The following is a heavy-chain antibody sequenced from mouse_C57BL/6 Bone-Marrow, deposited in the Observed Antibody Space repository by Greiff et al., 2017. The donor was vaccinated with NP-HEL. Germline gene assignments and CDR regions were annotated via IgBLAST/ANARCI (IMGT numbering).Heavy chain of an antibody. CDR2: INPSSGYT. CDR3: ARSTVVAPRYFDV. D-gene: IGHD1-1*01. V-gene: IGHV1-7*01. CDR1: GYTFTSYW. Sequence: VKLVESGAELAKPGASVKLSCKASGYTFTSYWMHWVKQRPGQGLEWIGYINPSSGYTKYNQKFKDKATLTADKSSSTAYMQLISLTYEDSAVYYCARSTVVAPRYFDVWGTGTTVTVSS. J-gene: IGHJ1*03.